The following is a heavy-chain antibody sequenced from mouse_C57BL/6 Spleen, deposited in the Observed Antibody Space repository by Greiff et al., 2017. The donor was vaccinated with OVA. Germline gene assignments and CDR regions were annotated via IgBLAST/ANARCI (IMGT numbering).Heavy chain of an antibody. V-gene: IGHV14-4*01. CDR2: IDPENGDT. J-gene: IGHJ1*03. Sequence: VQLQQPGAELVRPGASVKLSCTASGFNIKDDYMHWVKQRPEQGLEWIGWIDPENGDTEYASKFQGKATITADTSSNTAYLQLSSLTSEDTAVYYCTTSLTHEGYFDVWGTGTTVTVSS. CDR1: GFNIKDDY. CDR3: TTSLTHEGYFDV.